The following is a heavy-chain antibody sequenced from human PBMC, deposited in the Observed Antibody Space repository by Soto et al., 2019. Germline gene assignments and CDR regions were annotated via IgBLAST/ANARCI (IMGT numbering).Heavy chain of an antibody. CDR3: DSPGGGGY. CDR1: GFTVSNNY. Sequence: EVQLVESGGGLIRPGGSLRLSCAVSGFTVSNNYMSWVRQAPGKGLEGVSVIYSGGYTAYGDSVKGRFTISRDNSKNTLYPQMKTRGAADPAVFLWDSPGGGGYWGQGTLVTVSS. V-gene: IGHV3-53*01. D-gene: IGHD1-26*01. CDR2: IYSGGYT. J-gene: IGHJ4*02.